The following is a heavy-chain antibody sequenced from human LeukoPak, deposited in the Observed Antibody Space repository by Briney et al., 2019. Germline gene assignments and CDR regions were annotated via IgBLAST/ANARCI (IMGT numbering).Heavy chain of an antibody. CDR1: GGSISPYY. CDR2: IFYSGNT. CDR3: ARHPSSGWYARFDP. Sequence: SETLSLTCTVSGGSISPYYWSWIRQPPGKGLEWIGYIFYSGNTDYNPSLESRVSMSVDTSRNQFSLILSSVTAADTAVYYCARHPSSGWYARFDPWGQGTLVTVSS. V-gene: IGHV4-59*08. J-gene: IGHJ5*02. D-gene: IGHD6-19*01.